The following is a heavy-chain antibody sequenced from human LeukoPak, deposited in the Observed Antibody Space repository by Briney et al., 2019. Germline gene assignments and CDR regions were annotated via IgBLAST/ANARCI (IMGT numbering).Heavy chain of an antibody. D-gene: IGHD2-2*01. CDR2: IYHSGST. J-gene: IGHJ6*03. Sequence: SETLSLTCAVSGGTISSSNWWSWVRPPPGKGLEWIGEIYHSGSTNYNPSLKSRVTISVDTSKNQFSLKLSSVTAADTAVYYCAREYQLPYYYYYYMDVWGKGTTVTVSS. V-gene: IGHV4-4*02. CDR1: GGTISSSNW. CDR3: AREYQLPYYYYYYMDV.